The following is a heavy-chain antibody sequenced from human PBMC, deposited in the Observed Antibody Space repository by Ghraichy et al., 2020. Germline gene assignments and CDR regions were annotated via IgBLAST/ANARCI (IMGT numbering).Heavy chain of an antibody. CDR2: MNADGSST. D-gene: IGHD3-9*01. V-gene: IGHV3-74*01. CDR1: RYSISIYW. J-gene: IGHJ3*02. Sequence: GGSLRLSCLDSRYSISIYWMNWVRQAPGKGLVWVAHMNADGSSTSYADAVRGRFTISRDNGKNSVYLQMNSLRVEDTAVYYCVRGFDGPKAFDIWGQGTMITVSS. CDR3: VRGFDGPKAFDI.